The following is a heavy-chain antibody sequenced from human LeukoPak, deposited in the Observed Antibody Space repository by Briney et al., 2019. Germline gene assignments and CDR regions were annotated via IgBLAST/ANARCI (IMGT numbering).Heavy chain of an antibody. CDR1: TYNFTSFW. Sequence: GESLKISCEGSTYNFTSFWIGWVRQMPGKGLEWMGIIYPGDSDTRYSPSFQGQVTISADKSISTAYLQWSSLKASDTAMYYCARVAIAARLSFFDYWGQGALVTVSS. J-gene: IGHJ4*02. CDR3: ARVAIAARLSFFDY. D-gene: IGHD6-6*01. CDR2: IYPGDSDT. V-gene: IGHV5-51*01.